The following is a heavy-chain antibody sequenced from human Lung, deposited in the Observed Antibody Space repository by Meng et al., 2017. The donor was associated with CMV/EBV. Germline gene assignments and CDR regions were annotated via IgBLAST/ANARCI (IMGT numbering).Heavy chain of an antibody. CDR2: IYHSGST. CDR3: ARVVTAPWGYYFDY. J-gene: IGHJ4*02. CDR1: GGSISSSNW. D-gene: IGHD2-21*02. V-gene: IGHV4-4*02. Sequence: QGQRPESGPGRVKPSGTLSLTCAVSGGSISSSNWWSWVRQPPGKGLEWIGEIYHSGSTNYNPSLKSRVTISVDKSKNQFSLKLSSVTAADTAVYYCARVVTAPWGYYFDYWGQGTLVTVSS.